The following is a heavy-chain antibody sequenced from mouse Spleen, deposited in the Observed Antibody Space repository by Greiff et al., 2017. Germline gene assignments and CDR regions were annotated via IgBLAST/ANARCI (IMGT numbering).Heavy chain of an antibody. D-gene: IGHD4-1*01. CDR1: GYTFTDYY. J-gene: IGHJ1*01. Sequence: EVQLQQSGPELVKPGASVKISCKASGYTFTDYYMNWVKQSHGKSLEWIGDINPNNGGTSYNQKFKGKATLTVDKSSSTAYMELRSLTSEDSAVYYCGLGRWYFDVWGAGTTVTVSS. V-gene: IGHV1-26*01. CDR2: INPNNGGT. CDR3: GLGRWYFDV.